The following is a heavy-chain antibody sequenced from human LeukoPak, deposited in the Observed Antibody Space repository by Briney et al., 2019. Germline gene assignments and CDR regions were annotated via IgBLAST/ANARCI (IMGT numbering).Heavy chain of an antibody. CDR3: ARETSNGRPFGVDL. V-gene: IGHV3-74*01. CDR2: IHSDGKTI. J-gene: IGHJ6*02. Sequence: GGSLRLSCETSGFTFSVYWMPWVRQAPGKGLEWISRIHSDGKTIKYAHSVRGRFTTSRDDAKNTLYLQMSRVSGDDTAVYYCARETSNGRPFGVDLWGQGTTV. D-gene: IGHD2-8*01. CDR1: GFTFSVYW.